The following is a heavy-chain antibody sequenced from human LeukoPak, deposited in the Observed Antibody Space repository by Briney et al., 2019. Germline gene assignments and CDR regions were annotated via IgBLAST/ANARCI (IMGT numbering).Heavy chain of an antibody. CDR2: ISGSGVGT. Sequence: GGSLRLSCAASGFTFSSYGMSWVRQAPGKGLEWVSAISGSGVGTYYADSVKGRFTISRDNSKNTLYLQMNTLRAEDTAVYYCAKGVGYCSGGSCQQFDYWGQGTLVTASS. CDR3: AKGVGYCSGGSCQQFDY. D-gene: IGHD2-15*01. J-gene: IGHJ4*02. CDR1: GFTFSSYG. V-gene: IGHV3-23*01.